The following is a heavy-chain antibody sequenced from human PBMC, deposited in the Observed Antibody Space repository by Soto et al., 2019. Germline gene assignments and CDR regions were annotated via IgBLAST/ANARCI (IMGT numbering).Heavy chain of an antibody. CDR1: GYTLTELS. Sequence: ASVKVSCKVSGYTLTELSMHWVRQAPGKGLEWMGGFDPEDGETIYAQKFQGRGTMTEDTSTDTAYMELSSLRSEDTAVYYCATVQIXXXXXXXXXXXXXDPSGQGTLVTVSS. CDR3: ATVQIXXXXXXXXXXXXXDP. CDR2: FDPEDGET. J-gene: IGHJ5*02. V-gene: IGHV1-24*01. D-gene: IGHD1-1*01.